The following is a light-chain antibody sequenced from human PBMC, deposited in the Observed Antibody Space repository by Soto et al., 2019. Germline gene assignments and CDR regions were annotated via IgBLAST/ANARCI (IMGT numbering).Light chain of an antibody. V-gene: IGLV2-8*01. CDR3: SSYAGTNNRYV. CDR2: EVN. Sequence: QSALTQPPSASGSPGQSVTISGPGRGSDFGGYNFVSWYQQHPGKVPKLIIYEVNKRPSGVPDRFSGSKSGNTASLTVSGLQADDEADYYCSSYAGTNNRYVFGTGTKVTVL. CDR1: GSDFGGYNF. J-gene: IGLJ1*01.